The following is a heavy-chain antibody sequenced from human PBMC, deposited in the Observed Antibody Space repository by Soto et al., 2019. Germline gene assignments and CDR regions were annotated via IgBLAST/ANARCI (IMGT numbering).Heavy chain of an antibody. Sequence: QVQLQQWGAGLLKPSETLSLTCAVYGGSFSGYYWSWIRQPPGKGLEWIGEINHSGSTNYNPSLKSRVTISADTSKNQFSLKLSSVTAADTAVYYCARGPRNQYCSSTSCYPTPFDYWGQGTLVTVSS. D-gene: IGHD2-2*01. V-gene: IGHV4-34*01. CDR3: ARGPRNQYCSSTSCYPTPFDY. CDR1: GGSFSGYY. CDR2: INHSGST. J-gene: IGHJ4*02.